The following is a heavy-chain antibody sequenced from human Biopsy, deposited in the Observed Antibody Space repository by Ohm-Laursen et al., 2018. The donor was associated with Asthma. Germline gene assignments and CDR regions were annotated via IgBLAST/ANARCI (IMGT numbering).Heavy chain of an antibody. D-gene: IGHD1-1*01. CDR2: ISKDASTQ. CDR1: GFSFSNFA. CDR3: VRDGTDDAFDI. Sequence: SLRLSCTASGFSFSNFAIHWVRQAPGKGLEWVGVISKDASTQDYADSVKGRFSMARDNSKNTLDLQMNSLREEDTAVYYCVRDGTDDAFDIWGQGTVVSVSS. J-gene: IGHJ3*02. V-gene: IGHV3-30*01.